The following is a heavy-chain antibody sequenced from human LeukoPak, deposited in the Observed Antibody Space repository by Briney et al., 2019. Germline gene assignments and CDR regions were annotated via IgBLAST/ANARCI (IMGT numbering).Heavy chain of an antibody. Sequence: ASVKFSCKASGYTFTGYYMHWVRQAPGQGLEWMGIINPSGGSTSYAQKFQGRVTMTRDTSTSTVYMELSSLRSEDTAVYYCARGGYSGSYHETLDYWGQGTLVTVSS. CDR1: GYTFTGYY. J-gene: IGHJ4*02. D-gene: IGHD1-26*01. CDR3: ARGGYSGSYHETLDY. V-gene: IGHV1-46*01. CDR2: INPSGGST.